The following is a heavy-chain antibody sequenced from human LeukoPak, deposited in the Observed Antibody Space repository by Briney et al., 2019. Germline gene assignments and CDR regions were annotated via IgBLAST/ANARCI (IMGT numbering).Heavy chain of an antibody. CDR2: IYYSGST. Sequence: PSETLSLTCTVSGGSISSSSYYWGWIRQPPGKGLEWIGSIYYSGSTYYNPSLKSRVYISLDTSKNQLSLKLSSVTAADTAVYYCAGHHPRNTVDFWGQGTLVTVSS. D-gene: IGHD2-8*02. V-gene: IGHV4-39*01. CDR1: GGSISSSSYY. CDR3: AGHHPRNTVDF. J-gene: IGHJ4*02.